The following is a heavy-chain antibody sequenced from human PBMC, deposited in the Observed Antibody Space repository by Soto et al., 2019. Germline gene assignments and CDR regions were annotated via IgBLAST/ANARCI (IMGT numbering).Heavy chain of an antibody. CDR1: RGTFNIYA. V-gene: IGHV1-69*13. J-gene: IGHJ4*02. Sequence: WASVKVYWKDSRGTFNIYASSWGRQAPGQRLEWMGGIIPIFGTANYAQKFQGRVTINADESTSTAYMELSSLRSEDTAVYYCASSHLNYYDSSGYRELSYWGQGTLVTVSS. CDR3: ASSHLNYYDSSGYRELSY. CDR2: IIPIFGTA. D-gene: IGHD3-22*01.